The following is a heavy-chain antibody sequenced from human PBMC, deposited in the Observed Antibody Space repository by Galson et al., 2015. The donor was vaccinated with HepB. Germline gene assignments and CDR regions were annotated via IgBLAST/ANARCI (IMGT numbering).Heavy chain of an antibody. V-gene: IGHV3-30*18. D-gene: IGHD3-22*01. J-gene: IGHJ3*02. CDR2: VSFDGSNK. Sequence: SLRLSCAASGFTFSRYDMHWVRQAPGKGLEWVAVVSFDGSNKYYVDSVKGRFTISRDNSKQMNSLRAEDTAVYYCAKGLKYYYESSRHYRESDAFDIWGQGTMVTVSS. CDR1: GFTFSRYD. CDR3: AKGLKYYYESSRHYRESDAFDI.